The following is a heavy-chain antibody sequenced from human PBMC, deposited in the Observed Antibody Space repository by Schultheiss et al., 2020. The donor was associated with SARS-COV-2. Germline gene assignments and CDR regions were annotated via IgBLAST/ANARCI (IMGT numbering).Heavy chain of an antibody. D-gene: IGHD6-13*01. Sequence: GESLKISCAASGFTFSNYAMHWVRQAPGKGLEWVAIISYDGTNKYYADSVKGRFTISRDNSKNTLYLQMNSLRAEDTAVYYCATPRSSSWYADAFDIWGQGTMVTVSS. CDR3: ATPRSSSWYADAFDI. V-gene: IGHV3-30*07. J-gene: IGHJ3*02. CDR1: GFTFSNYA. CDR2: ISYDGTNK.